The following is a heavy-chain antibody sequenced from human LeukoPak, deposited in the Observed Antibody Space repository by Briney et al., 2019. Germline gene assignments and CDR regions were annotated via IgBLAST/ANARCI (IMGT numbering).Heavy chain of an antibody. Sequence: SETLSLTCTVSGGSISSHYWSWIRQPAGKGLEWIGRIYNSGSTNYNPSLKSRVTMPVDTSKNQFSLNLNSVIAADTALYYCARGPTYSSGAYFDYWGQGILVTVSS. CDR3: ARGPTYSSGAYFDY. CDR2: IYNSGST. V-gene: IGHV4-4*07. CDR1: GGSISSHY. J-gene: IGHJ4*02. D-gene: IGHD6-19*01.